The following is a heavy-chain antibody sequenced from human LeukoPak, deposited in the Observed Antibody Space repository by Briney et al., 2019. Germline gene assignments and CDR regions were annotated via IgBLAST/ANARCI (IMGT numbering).Heavy chain of an antibody. V-gene: IGHV3-53*01. D-gene: IGHD3-22*01. J-gene: IGHJ4*02. Sequence: GGSLRLSCAASGFFVSRDYMNWVRQTPGKGLEWVSIIYSGGSIYYADSVKGRFTISRDSSKNTLYLQMNSLRAEDTAVYYCARAAYDSSGYLTLWGQGTLVTVSS. CDR3: ARAAYDSSGYLTL. CDR1: GFFVSRDY. CDR2: IYSGGSI.